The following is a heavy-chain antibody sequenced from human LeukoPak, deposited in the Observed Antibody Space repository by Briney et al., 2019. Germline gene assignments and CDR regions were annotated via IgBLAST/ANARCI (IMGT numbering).Heavy chain of an antibody. CDR2: MSGSDDYI. D-gene: IGHD4-17*01. Sequence: GGSLRLSCAASGFTFRTYTMSWVRQAPGKGLEWVSVMSGSDDYIYYADSVKGRFTISRDNSKNTLYLQMSSLRAEDTAVYHCAKEVLDYEIPYWYFDLWGRGTLVTVSS. J-gene: IGHJ2*01. CDR3: AKEVLDYEIPYWYFDL. V-gene: IGHV3-23*01. CDR1: GFTFRTYT.